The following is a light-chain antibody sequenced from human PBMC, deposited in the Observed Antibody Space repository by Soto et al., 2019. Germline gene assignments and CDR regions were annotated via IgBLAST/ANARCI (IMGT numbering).Light chain of an antibody. Sequence: QSALTEPPSVSGSPGQRVTISCTGSSSNIGAGYDVHWYQQLPGTAPKLLIYGNSNRPSGVPDRFSGSKSGTSASLAITGLQAEDEADYYYQSYDSSLRGFYVFGTGTKVTVL. CDR3: QSYDSSLRGFYV. J-gene: IGLJ1*01. V-gene: IGLV1-40*01. CDR2: GNS. CDR1: SSNIGAGYD.